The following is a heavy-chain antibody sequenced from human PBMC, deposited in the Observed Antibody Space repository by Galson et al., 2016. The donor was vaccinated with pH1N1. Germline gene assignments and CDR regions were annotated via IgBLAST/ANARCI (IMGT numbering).Heavy chain of an antibody. D-gene: IGHD7-27*01. V-gene: IGHV3-74*01. J-gene: IGHJ4*02. CDR2: ISTEGSSV. CDR3: ARVRLILPGDPTGYFDL. CDR1: GFTFSSFW. Sequence: SLRLSCAASGFTFSSFWMHWVRQVPGKGLVWVSRISTEGSSVSYADSVKGRFTTSRDNARSTLYLEMNSLTAEDTALYYCARVRLILPGDPTGYFDLWGQGALVTVSS.